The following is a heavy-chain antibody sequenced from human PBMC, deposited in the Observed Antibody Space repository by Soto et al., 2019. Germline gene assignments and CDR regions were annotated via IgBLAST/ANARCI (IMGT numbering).Heavy chain of an antibody. CDR2: IYHTGNT. CDR3: ASSYSGYLDN. J-gene: IGHJ4*02. Sequence: SETLSLTCSVSGGSMSSGAYYWNWIRQHPVKGLEWIAYIYHTGNTYYNPSLRSRTTISVDTSENQFSLKLTSVTDADTAVYYCASSYSGYLDNWGQGTRVTVS. CDR1: GGSMSSGAYY. V-gene: IGHV4-31*03. D-gene: IGHD3-22*01.